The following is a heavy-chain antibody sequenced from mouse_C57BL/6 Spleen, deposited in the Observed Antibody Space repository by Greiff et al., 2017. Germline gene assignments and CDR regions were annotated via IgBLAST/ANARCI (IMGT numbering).Heavy chain of an antibody. CDR3: ARSATVVENYAMDY. Sequence: VQLKESGPELVKPGDSVKISCKASGYSFTGYFMNWVMQSHGKSLEWIGRINPYNGDTFYNQKFKGKATLTVDKSSSPAHMELRSLTSEDSAVYDCARSATVVENYAMDYWGQGTSVTVSA. CDR1: GYSFTGYF. J-gene: IGHJ4*01. CDR2: INPYNGDT. D-gene: IGHD1-1*01. V-gene: IGHV1-20*01.